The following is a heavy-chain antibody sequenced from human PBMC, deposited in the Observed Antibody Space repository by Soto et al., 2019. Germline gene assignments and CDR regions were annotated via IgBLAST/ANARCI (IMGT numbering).Heavy chain of an antibody. CDR1: GGSITNNNYF. J-gene: IGHJ4*02. CDR3: AKVLVGATSHSDFDS. Sequence: QLQLQESGPGLVKPSETLSLTCTVSGGSITNNNYFWGWIRQPPGKGLEWIGSATYSGGTYYNSSLKSRVTIYVDTSKNQFSLRLTSVTAADTAVYYCAKVLVGATSHSDFDSWGQGTLVTVSS. D-gene: IGHD2-15*01. CDR2: ATYSGGT. V-gene: IGHV4-39*01.